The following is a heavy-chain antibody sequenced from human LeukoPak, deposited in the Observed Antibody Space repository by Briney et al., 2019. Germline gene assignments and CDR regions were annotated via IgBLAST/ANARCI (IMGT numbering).Heavy chain of an antibody. D-gene: IGHD2-21*01. V-gene: IGHV4-59*01. CDR3: AKGGKGFPLGLRLDS. CDR1: GGSISTYY. CDR2: IYYSGST. Sequence: PSETLSLTCTVSGGSISTYYWTWIRQPPGKGLGRIGYIYYSGSTNYNPSLKSRVTISVDTSKNQFSLKLTSLTPPDTAVYYCAKGGKGFPLGLRLDSWGQGTLVSVSS. J-gene: IGHJ5*01.